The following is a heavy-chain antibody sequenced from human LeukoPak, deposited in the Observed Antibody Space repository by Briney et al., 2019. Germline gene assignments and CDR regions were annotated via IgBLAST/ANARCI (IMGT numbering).Heavy chain of an antibody. CDR1: GGSISSSSYY. Sequence: PSETLSLTCTVSGGSISSSSYYWGWIRQPPGKGLEWIGSIYYSGSTNYNPSLKSRVTISVDTSKNQFSLKLSSVTAADTAVYYCATYSSSWSRGYFQHCGQGTLVTVSS. CDR3: ATYSSSWSRGYFQH. V-gene: IGHV4-39*07. J-gene: IGHJ1*01. CDR2: IYYSGST. D-gene: IGHD6-13*01.